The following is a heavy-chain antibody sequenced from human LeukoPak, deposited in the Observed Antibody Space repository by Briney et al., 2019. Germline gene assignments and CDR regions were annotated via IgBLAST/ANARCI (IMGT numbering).Heavy chain of an antibody. CDR3: ARGWDGFPSSYDY. Sequence: GESLKISCKASGYRFSNYWIGWVRQMPGKGLEWMGIIYPADSYPKYSPSFQGQVTMSADKSISTAYLQWSSLKASDTAIYYCARGWDGFPSSYDYWGQGTLVTVSS. J-gene: IGHJ4*02. CDR1: GYRFSNYW. V-gene: IGHV5-51*01. CDR2: IYPADSYP. D-gene: IGHD5-24*01.